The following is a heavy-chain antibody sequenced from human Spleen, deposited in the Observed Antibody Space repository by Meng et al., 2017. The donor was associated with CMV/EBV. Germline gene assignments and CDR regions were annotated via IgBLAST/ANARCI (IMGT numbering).Heavy chain of an antibody. CDR3: ARDGVAGTGDY. CDR2: IKQDGNDK. Sequence: GGSLRLSCAASGFTFSSYWMSWVRLAPGKGLEWVANIKQDGNDKYYVDSLRGRFTVSRDNAKKSLYLQMNSLRAEDTAVYYCARDGVAGTGDYWGQGTLVTVSS. J-gene: IGHJ4*02. CDR1: GFTFSSYW. V-gene: IGHV3-7*01. D-gene: IGHD6-19*01.